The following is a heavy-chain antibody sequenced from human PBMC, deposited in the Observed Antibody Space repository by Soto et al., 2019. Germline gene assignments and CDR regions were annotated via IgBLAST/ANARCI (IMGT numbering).Heavy chain of an antibody. CDR3: VKAFPGQYNWFDS. CDR1: AVTFSAYN. CDR2: IWYDGRNQ. Sequence: QVQLVESGGGVVQPGRSLRPSCATSAVTFSAYNMHWVRQTPGNGLEWVAFIWYDGRNQFYSDSVKGRFSISRDNSKTTPYLQMNRLSPVDKATYYCVKAFPGQYNWFDSWGPRTLVPFSS. D-gene: IGHD2-21*01. J-gene: IGHJ5*01. V-gene: IGHV3-33*03.